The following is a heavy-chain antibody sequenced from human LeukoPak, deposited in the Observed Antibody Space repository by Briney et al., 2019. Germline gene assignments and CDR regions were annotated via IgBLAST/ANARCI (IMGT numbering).Heavy chain of an antibody. V-gene: IGHV4-4*02. CDR3: ARGGWSHDS. CDR1: GGSITNTNY. CDR2: VNLQGST. D-gene: IGHD6-19*01. Sequence: SETLSLTCGVSGGSITNTNYWTWVRQPPRKGLEWIGEVNLQGSTNYNPSLMGRVAISVDTSENHISLQLTSVTTADTAVYYCARGGWSHDSWGQGTLVTVSS. J-gene: IGHJ5*02.